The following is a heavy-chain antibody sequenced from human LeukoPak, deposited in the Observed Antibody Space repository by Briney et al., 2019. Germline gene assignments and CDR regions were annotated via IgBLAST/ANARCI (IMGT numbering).Heavy chain of an antibody. Sequence: GGSLRLSCAASGLTFSNYAMNWVRQAPGKGLEWVSGASGNGGRTDYADSVKGRFTISRDNSKNSLFLQMNSLRAEDTAIYYWAKGVSGHYVILTGNDYWGQGTLVTVSS. J-gene: IGHJ4*02. D-gene: IGHD3-9*01. V-gene: IGHV3-23*01. CDR2: ASGNGGRT. CDR1: GLTFSNYA. CDR3: AKGVSGHYVILTGNDY.